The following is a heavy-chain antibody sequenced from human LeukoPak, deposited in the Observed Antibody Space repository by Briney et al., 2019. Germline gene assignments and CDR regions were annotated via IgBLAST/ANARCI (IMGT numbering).Heavy chain of an antibody. J-gene: IGHJ4*02. CDR3: ARRGADGTLDY. D-gene: IGHD6-13*01. CDR1: GFTFSSYW. V-gene: IGHV3-7*01. Sequence: GGSLRLSCAASGFTFSSYWMTWVRQAPGKGLEWVANIQQDGGEKDYVDSVKGQFTISKDNAKNSLFLQMHSLRAEDTAMYFCARRGADGTLDYWGQGTLVTVSS. CDR2: IQQDGGEK.